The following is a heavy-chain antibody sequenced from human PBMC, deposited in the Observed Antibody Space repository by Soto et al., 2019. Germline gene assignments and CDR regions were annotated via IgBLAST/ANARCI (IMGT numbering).Heavy chain of an antibody. CDR3: ARDKGIAARPNYFDY. V-gene: IGHV1-69*13. Sequence: SVKVSCKASGGTFSSYAISWVRQAPGQGLEWMGGIIPIFGTANYAQKFQGRVTITADESTSTACMELSSLRSEDTAVYHCARDKGIAARPNYFDYWGQGTLVTVSS. CDR2: IIPIFGTA. D-gene: IGHD6-6*01. CDR1: GGTFSSYA. J-gene: IGHJ4*02.